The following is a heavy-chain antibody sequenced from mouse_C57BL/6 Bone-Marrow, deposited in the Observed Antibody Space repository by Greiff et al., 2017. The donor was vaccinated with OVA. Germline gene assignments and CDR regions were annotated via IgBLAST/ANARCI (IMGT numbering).Heavy chain of an antibody. D-gene: IGHD1-1*01. V-gene: IGHV5-6*01. J-gene: IGHJ2*01. CDR3: ARPHYYGSSLYYFDY. CDR2: ISSGGSYT. Sequence: EVKLMESGGDLVKPGGSLKLSCAASGFTFSSYGMSWVRQTPDKRLEWVATISSGGSYTYYPDSVKGRFTISRDNAKNTLYLQMSSLKSEDTAMYYCARPHYYGSSLYYFDYWGQGTTLTVSS. CDR1: GFTFSSYG.